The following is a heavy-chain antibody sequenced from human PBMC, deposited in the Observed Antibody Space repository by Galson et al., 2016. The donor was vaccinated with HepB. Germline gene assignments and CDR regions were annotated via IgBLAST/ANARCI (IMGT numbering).Heavy chain of an antibody. CDR2: VTATSVYI. CDR3: ARAYSSGWTGNYYGMDV. V-gene: IGHV3-21*06. D-gene: IGHD6-19*01. CDR1: GFTFNDYS. J-gene: IGHJ6*04. Sequence: SLRLSCAASGFTFNDYSMHWVRQAPGKGLAWVSSVTATSVYIYYVDSVKGRFTISRDNAKNSLYLQMNSLRAEDTAVYYCARAYSSGWTGNYYGMDVWGKGTTVTVSS.